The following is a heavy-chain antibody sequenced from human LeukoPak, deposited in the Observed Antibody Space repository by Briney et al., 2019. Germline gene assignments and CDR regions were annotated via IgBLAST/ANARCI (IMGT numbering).Heavy chain of an antibody. CDR1: GFTFSSYA. J-gene: IGHJ4*02. CDR2: ISYDGSNK. CDR3: AKEIADRLNYFDY. D-gene: IGHD2-21*01. V-gene: IGHV3-30-3*01. Sequence: GGSLRLSCAASGFTFSSYAMHWVRQAPGKGLEWVAVISYDGSNKYYADSVKGRFTISRDNSKNTLYLQMNSLRAEDTAVYYCAKEIADRLNYFDYWGQGTLVTVSS.